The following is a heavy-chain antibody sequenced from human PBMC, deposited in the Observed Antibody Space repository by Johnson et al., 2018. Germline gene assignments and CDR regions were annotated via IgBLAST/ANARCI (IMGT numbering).Heavy chain of an antibody. J-gene: IGHJ6*03. Sequence: QVQLQQWGAGLLKPSETLSLTCAVYGGSFSGYYWNWIRQPPGKGLEWIGEINHSGTTNYNPSLKSRVTISIDTSKNQFSLKLSSVTAADTAVYYCARGYYDSSGYYPYYYYYYMDVWGKGTTVTGSS. CDR3: ARGYYDSSGYYPYYYYYYMDV. CDR1: GGSFSGYY. CDR2: INHSGTT. V-gene: IGHV4-34*01. D-gene: IGHD3-22*01.